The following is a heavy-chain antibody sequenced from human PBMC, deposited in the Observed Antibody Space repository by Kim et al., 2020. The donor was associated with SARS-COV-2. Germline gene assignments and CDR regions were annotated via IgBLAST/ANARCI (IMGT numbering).Heavy chain of an antibody. J-gene: IGHJ4*02. CDR3: ARDDFVVVPAALSY. Sequence: SETLSLTCAVYGGSFSGYYWSWIRQPPGKGLEWIGEINHSGSTNYNPSLKSRVTISVDTSKNQFSLKLSSVTAADTAVYYCARDDFVVVPAALSYWGQGTLVTVSS. V-gene: IGHV4-34*01. D-gene: IGHD2-2*01. CDR1: GGSFSGYY. CDR2: INHSGST.